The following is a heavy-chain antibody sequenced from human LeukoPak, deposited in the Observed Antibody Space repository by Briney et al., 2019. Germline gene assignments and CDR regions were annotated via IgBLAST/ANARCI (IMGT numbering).Heavy chain of an antibody. V-gene: IGHV3-21*06. D-gene: IGHD3-22*01. CDR3: ARVLSGSWDWFDP. CDR2: ISSSSSYI. J-gene: IGHJ5*02. Sequence: GGSLRLSCAASGFTFSTYGMHWVRQAPGKGLEWVSSISSSSSYIYYADSVKGRFTISRDNAMNTVYLQMNSLRAEDTAVYYCARVLSGSWDWFDPWGQGTLVTVSS. CDR1: GFTFSTYG.